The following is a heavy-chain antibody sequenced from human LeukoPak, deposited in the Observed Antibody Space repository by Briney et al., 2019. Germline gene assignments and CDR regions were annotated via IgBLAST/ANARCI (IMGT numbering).Heavy chain of an antibody. CDR3: AKDLHGVADTSYYFDY. D-gene: IGHD6-19*01. CDR1: EFILSDHF. J-gene: IGHJ4*02. CDR2: ISYDGSNK. Sequence: PGGSLRLSCTASEFILSDHFMDWVRQAPGKGLEWVAAISYDGSNKYYADSVKGRFTISRDNSKNTLYLQMNSLRAEDTAVYYCAKDLHGVADTSYYFDYWGQGTLVTVSS. V-gene: IGHV3-30*18.